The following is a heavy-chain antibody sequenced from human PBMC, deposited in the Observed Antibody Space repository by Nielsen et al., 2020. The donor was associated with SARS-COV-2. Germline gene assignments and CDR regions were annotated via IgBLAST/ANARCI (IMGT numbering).Heavy chain of an antibody. V-gene: IGHV3-23*01. D-gene: IGHD4-17*01. CDR3: AKGGLSIYGDSYFFDD. CDR1: GFTFGFYA. Sequence: GGSLRLSCAASGFTFGFYAMSWVRQVPGKGLDWVSAISDSGDNTYYADSVKGRFTISRDNSNNMVYLQVDALRADDTAVYYCAKGGLSIYGDSYFFDDWGQGSLVTVSS. CDR2: ISDSGDNT. J-gene: IGHJ4*02.